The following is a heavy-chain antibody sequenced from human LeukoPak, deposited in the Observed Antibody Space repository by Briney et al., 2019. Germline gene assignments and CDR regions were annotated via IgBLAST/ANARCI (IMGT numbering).Heavy chain of an antibody. V-gene: IGHV3-48*03. J-gene: IGHJ4*02. CDR1: GFTFSNYE. CDR2: ISSSGSSI. D-gene: IGHD2-21*01. CDR3: ARMGRFNYSLDC. Sequence: GGSLRLSRAASGFTFSNYEMNWVRQAPGKGLEWVSYISSSGSSIYYADSVKGRFTISRDKATNSLYLQIKSVSPQNTPLYFCARMGRFNYSLDCWGQGTGFTVSS.